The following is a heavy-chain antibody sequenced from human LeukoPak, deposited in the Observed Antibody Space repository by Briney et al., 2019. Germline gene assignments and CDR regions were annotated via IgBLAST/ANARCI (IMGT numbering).Heavy chain of an antibody. CDR2: ISGSGGST. Sequence: GGSLRLSCAASGFTFSSYAMSWVRQAPGKGLEWVSAISGSGGSTYYADSVKGRFIISRGNSKNTPYLQMNSLRAEDTAVYYCAVFSLVDVWGKGTTVTVSS. J-gene: IGHJ6*04. CDR1: GFTFSSYA. V-gene: IGHV3-23*01. D-gene: IGHD3-3*02. CDR3: AVFSLVDV.